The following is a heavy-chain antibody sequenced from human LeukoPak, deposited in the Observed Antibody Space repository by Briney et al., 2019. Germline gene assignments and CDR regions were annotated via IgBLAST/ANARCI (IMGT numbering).Heavy chain of an antibody. CDR1: GFTFDDYG. J-gene: IGHJ4*02. V-gene: IGHV3-49*04. CDR2: IRGKGYGGTT. CDR3: TRGYDYVWGSYRHFDS. D-gene: IGHD3-16*02. Sequence: GGSLRLSCAASGFTFDDYGMSWVRQAPGKGVEWVGFIRGKGYGGTTEYAPAVKGRFTISRDDSNGIAYLQMNSLKTEDKAVYYCTRGYDYVWGSYRHFDSWGQGTLVTVSS.